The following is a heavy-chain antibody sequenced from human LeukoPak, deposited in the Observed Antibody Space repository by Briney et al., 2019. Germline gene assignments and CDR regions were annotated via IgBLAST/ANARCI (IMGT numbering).Heavy chain of an antibody. J-gene: IGHJ4*02. CDR2: ISYDGSNK. CDR1: GFTFSSYA. D-gene: IGHD6-6*01. V-gene: IGHV3-30*04. CDR3: AVIEYSSSSEIDY. Sequence: GGSLRLSCAASGFTFSSYAMHWVRQAPGKGLEWVAVISYDGSNKYYADSVKGRFTISRDNSKNTLYLQMNSLRAEDTAVYYCAVIEYSSSSEIDYWGQGTLVTVSS.